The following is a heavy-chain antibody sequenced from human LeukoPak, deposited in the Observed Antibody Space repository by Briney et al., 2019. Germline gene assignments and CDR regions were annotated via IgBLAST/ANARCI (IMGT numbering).Heavy chain of an antibody. Sequence: KASETLSLTRTASGGSISSSSYYWGWIRQPPGKGLEWIGSIYYSGITYYNPSLKSRVTISVDTSNNQFSLKLSSVTAADTAVYYCARSPRYSFWEDYWGQGTLVTVSS. CDR2: IYYSGIT. V-gene: IGHV4-39*01. CDR1: GGSISSSSYY. D-gene: IGHD6-13*01. CDR3: ARSPRYSFWEDY. J-gene: IGHJ4*02.